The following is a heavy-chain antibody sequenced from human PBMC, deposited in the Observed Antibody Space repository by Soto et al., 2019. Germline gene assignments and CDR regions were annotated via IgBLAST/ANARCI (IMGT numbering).Heavy chain of an antibody. J-gene: IGHJ4*02. CDR3: ARHSYYYDRSGYYLLDY. Sequence: PGESLKISCKGPGYSFTSYWISWVRHMPGKGLECMGRIDPSDSYTNYSPSFQGHVTISADKSISTAYLQWSSLKASDTAMYYCARHSYYYDRSGYYLLDYWGQGTLVTVSS. D-gene: IGHD3-22*01. CDR1: GYSFTSYW. CDR2: IDPSDSYT. V-gene: IGHV5-10-1*01.